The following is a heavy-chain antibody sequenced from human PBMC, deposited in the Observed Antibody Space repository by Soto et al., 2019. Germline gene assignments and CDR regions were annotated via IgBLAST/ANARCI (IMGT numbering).Heavy chain of an antibody. CDR3: ARGPIVGMVATVEGYYYGMDV. CDR1: GGSFSGYY. J-gene: IGHJ6*02. D-gene: IGHD5-12*01. CDR2: INHSGST. V-gene: IGHV4-34*01. Sequence: SETLSLTCAVYGGSFSGYYWSWIRQPPGKGLEWIGEINHSGSTNYNPSLKSRVTISVDTSKNQFSLKLSSVTAADTAVYYCARGPIVGMVATVEGYYYGMDVWGQGTTVTVSS.